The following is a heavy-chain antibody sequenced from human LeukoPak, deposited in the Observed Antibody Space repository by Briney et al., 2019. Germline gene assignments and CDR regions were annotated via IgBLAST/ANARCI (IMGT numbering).Heavy chain of an antibody. J-gene: IGHJ4*02. Sequence: GASVKVSCKASGGTFSSYAISWVRQAPGQGLEWMGGIIPIFGTANYAQKFQGRVTITTDESTSTAYMELSSLRSEDTAVYYCATSLSGSYSPFGYWGQGTLVTVSS. V-gene: IGHV1-69*05. CDR2: IIPIFGTA. CDR3: ATSLSGSYSPFGY. CDR1: GGTFSSYA. D-gene: IGHD1-26*01.